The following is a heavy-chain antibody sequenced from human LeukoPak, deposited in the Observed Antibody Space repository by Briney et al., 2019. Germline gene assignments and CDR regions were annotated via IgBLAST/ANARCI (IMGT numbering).Heavy chain of an antibody. D-gene: IGHD4-17*01. CDR1: GFTLSSYE. V-gene: IGHV3-48*03. J-gene: IGHJ4*02. Sequence: PGGSLRLSCAASGFTLSSYEMNWVRQAPGKGLEWVSYISGSGNTITYADSVMGRFTVSRDNAKDSLYLQMNSLRAEDTAVYYCVRFGDYGRFDYWGQGTLVIVSS. CDR3: VRFGDYGRFDY. CDR2: ISGSGNTI.